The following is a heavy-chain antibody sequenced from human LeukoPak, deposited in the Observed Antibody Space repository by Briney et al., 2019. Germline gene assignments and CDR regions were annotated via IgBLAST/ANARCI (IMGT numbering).Heavy chain of an antibody. J-gene: IGHJ4*02. CDR2: INRSGST. V-gene: IGHV4-34*01. Sequence: SETLSLTCAVYGGFFSGFYWSWLRQPPGKGLEWIGEINRSGSTNYNPSLKTRVTISVDTSKNQFSLKLSSVTAADTAVYYCARAEWELPFDYWGQGTLVTVSS. CDR1: GGFFSGFY. D-gene: IGHD1-26*01. CDR3: ARAEWELPFDY.